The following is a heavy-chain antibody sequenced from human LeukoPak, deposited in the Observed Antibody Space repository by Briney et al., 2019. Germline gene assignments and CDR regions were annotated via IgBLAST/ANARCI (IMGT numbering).Heavy chain of an antibody. J-gene: IGHJ4*02. Sequence: PSETLSLTCTVSGGSISNNYWNWIRLPPGKGLEWIGYIYYTGSTHYNPSLKSRVTISLDTSKSQFSLKLTSVTAADTAVYYCAKARDSNIWYPFDYWGQGTLVAVSP. V-gene: IGHV4-59*01. CDR3: AKARDSNIWYPFDY. CDR2: IYYTGST. D-gene: IGHD6-13*01. CDR1: GGSISNNY.